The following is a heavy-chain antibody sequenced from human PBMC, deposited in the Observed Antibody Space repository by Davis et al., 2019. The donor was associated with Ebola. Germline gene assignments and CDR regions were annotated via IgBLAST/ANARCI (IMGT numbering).Heavy chain of an antibody. Sequence: GESLKISCAASGFTVSNSYMTWVRQAPGKGLEWVTVIYSSGSTHYADSVKGRFTISRVNSENTLYLQMNDLRAEGSAVYYCAKVGYCSGGNCYGFMSPFDSWGQGALVTVSS. V-gene: IGHV3-53*01. CDR2: IYSSGST. CDR3: AKVGYCSGGNCYGFMSPFDS. J-gene: IGHJ4*02. D-gene: IGHD2-15*01. CDR1: GFTVSNSY.